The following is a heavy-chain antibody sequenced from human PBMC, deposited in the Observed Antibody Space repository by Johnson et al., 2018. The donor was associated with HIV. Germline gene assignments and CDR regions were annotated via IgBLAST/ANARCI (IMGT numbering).Heavy chain of an antibody. CDR3: ARDPRSSSWYYYSNDAFDI. CDR2: ISYDGSNK. J-gene: IGHJ3*02. CDR1: GFTFSSYA. V-gene: IGHV3-30-3*01. Sequence: QVQLVESGGGVVQPGRSLRLSCAASGFTFSSYAMHWVRQAPGKGLEWVAVISYDGSNKDYADSVKGRFTISSDNSKNTLYLQMNSLRAEDTALYYCARDPRSSSWYYYSNDAFDIWGQGTMVTVSS. D-gene: IGHD6-13*01.